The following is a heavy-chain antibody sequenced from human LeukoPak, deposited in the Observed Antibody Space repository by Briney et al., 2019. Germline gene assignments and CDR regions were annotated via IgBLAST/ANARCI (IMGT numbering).Heavy chain of an antibody. CDR3: AKDGPDDFWTGYDY. CDR1: GFTFSSYA. J-gene: IGHJ4*02. Sequence: GGSLTLSSAASGFTFSSYAMSWVRQAPGKGLEWVSAIRGRGGSTYYADTVKGRFTISRDNTKNTLYLQMNSLRAEDTAVYCCAKDGPDDFWTGYDYWGQGTLVTVSS. D-gene: IGHD3-3*01. V-gene: IGHV3-23*01. CDR2: IRGRGGST.